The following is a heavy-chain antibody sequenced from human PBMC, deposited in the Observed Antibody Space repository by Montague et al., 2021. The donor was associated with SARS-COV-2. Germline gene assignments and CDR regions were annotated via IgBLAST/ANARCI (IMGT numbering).Heavy chain of an antibody. Sequence: TLSLTCTVSGGSIRSGSYYWSWIRQPAGKGLEWIGRIDSSGSTNYNPSLKSRVTLSVYTSKNQFSLKLSSATAADTAVYYCARDYGDYSYYYGLDVWGQGTTVTVSS. CDR1: GGSIRSGSYY. J-gene: IGHJ6*02. D-gene: IGHD4-17*01. CDR2: IDSSGST. CDR3: ARDYGDYSYYYGLDV. V-gene: IGHV4-61*02.